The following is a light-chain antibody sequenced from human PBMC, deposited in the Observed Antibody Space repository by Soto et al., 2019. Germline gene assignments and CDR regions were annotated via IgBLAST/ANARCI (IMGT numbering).Light chain of an antibody. CDR1: QSISNS. Sequence: DIPMTQSPSSLSASVGDRVTITCRASQSISNSLNWYQQKPGKAPKLLIFAASNLPSGVPSRFSGSGSGTEITLTISSLQPEDFGTYYCQQSYSSPLMYTFGQGTMLEIK. J-gene: IGKJ2*01. V-gene: IGKV1-39*01. CDR2: AAS. CDR3: QQSYSSPLMYT.